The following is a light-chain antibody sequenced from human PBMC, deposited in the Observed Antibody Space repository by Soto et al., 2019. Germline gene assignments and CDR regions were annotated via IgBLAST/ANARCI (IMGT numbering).Light chain of an antibody. J-gene: IGLJ3*02. CDR2: SDN. Sequence: QLVLTQPPSASGTPGQRVTIYCSGSSSNIGRNIVLWYQQVPGTAPKFLIYSDNERPSGVPDRFSASKSGTSASLTISGLQAEDEADYYCSSYTTITWVFGGGTKLTVL. V-gene: IGLV1-44*01. CDR1: SSNIGRNI. CDR3: SSYTTITWV.